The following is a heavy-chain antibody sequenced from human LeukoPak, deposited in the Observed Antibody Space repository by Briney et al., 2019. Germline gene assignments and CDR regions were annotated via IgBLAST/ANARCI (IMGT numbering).Heavy chain of an antibody. CDR1: VFTCSSYW. V-gene: IGHV3-7*03. CDR3: ARGGGLDV. J-gene: IGHJ6*02. D-gene: IGHD3-16*01. Sequence: GGSLRLSCAASVFTCSSYWMNWARQAPGKGLEWVASINHNGNVNYYVDSVKGRFTISRDNAKNSLYLQMSNLRAEDTAVYFCARGGGLDVWGQGATVTVSS. CDR2: INHNGNVN.